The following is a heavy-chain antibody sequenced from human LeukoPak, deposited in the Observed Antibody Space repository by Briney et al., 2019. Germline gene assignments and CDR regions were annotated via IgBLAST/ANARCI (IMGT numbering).Heavy chain of an antibody. CDR1: GGSISSSSYY. J-gene: IGHJ5*02. D-gene: IGHD6-13*01. V-gene: IGHV4-39*07. Sequence: SETLSLTCTVSGGSISSSSYYWDWIRQPPGKGLEWIGSIYYSGSTYYNPSLKSRVTISLDTSKNQFSLKLSSVTAADTAVYYCAKSAIAAALLHAWGQGTLVTVSS. CDR3: AKSAIAAALLHA. CDR2: IYYSGST.